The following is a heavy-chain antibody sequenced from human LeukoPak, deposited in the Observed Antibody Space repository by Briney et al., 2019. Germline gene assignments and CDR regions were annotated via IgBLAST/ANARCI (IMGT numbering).Heavy chain of an antibody. CDR1: GFTFNNYW. D-gene: IGHD3-3*01. CDR2: IKQDGSEK. Sequence: GGSLRLSCAASGFTFNNYWMAWVRQAPGKGLEWVANIKQDGSEKYYVDSVKGRFTISRDNAKNSLYLQMNSLRAEDTAVFYCARDGFSRISVFGVVSDAFDIWGQGTLVTVSS. CDR3: ARDGFSRISVFGVVSDAFDI. V-gene: IGHV3-7*01. J-gene: IGHJ3*02.